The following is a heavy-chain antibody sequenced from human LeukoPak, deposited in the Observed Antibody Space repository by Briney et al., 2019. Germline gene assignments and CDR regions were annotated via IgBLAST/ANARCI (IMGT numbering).Heavy chain of an antibody. CDR1: GFTFNNYW. D-gene: IGHD3-3*01. CDR2: IKQDGSEK. Sequence: GGSLRLSCAASGFTFNNYWMAWVRQAPGKGLEWVANIKQDGSEKYYVDSVKGRFTISRDNAKNSLYLQMNSLRAEDTAVFYCARDGFSRISVFGVVSDAFDIWGQGTLVTVSS. CDR3: ARDGFSRISVFGVVSDAFDI. V-gene: IGHV3-7*01. J-gene: IGHJ3*02.